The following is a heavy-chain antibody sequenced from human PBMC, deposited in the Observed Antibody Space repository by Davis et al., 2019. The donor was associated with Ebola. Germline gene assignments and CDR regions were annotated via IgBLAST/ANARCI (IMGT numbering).Heavy chain of an antibody. V-gene: IGHV4-61*01. J-gene: IGHJ4*02. Sequence: PSETLSLTCTVSGGSVSSGSYYWSWIRQPPGKGLEWIGYIYYTGSTNYNPSLKSRVTISADTSKNQFSLKLRSVTAADTAVYYCARLDTSLDYWSQGTLVTVSS. CDR1: GGSVSSGSYY. CDR3: ARLDTSLDY. CDR2: IYYTGST.